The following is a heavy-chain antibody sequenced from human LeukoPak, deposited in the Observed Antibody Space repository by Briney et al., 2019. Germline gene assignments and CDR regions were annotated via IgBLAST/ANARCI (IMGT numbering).Heavy chain of an antibody. CDR1: GFTFYDYG. CDR2: INWNGGST. Sequence: GGSLRLSCAASGFTFYDYGMSWVRQAPGKGLEWVAGINWNGGSTGYADSVKGRFNNSRDNAKKSLYLQMDSLRAEDTALYYCARGMGNYVSFDYWGQGTLVTVSS. CDR3: ARGMGNYVSFDY. D-gene: IGHD1-7*01. J-gene: IGHJ4*02. V-gene: IGHV3-20*04.